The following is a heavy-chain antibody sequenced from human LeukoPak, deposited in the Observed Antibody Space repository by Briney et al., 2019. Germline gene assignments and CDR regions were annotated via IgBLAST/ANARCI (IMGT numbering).Heavy chain of an antibody. CDR2: IYYSGST. Sequence: PSQTLSLTCTVSGGSISSGDYYWSWIRQPPGKGLEWIGYIYYSGSTYYNPSLKSRVTISVDTSKNQFSLKLSSVTAADTAVYYCARSLKSLWFGAFDAFDIWGQGTMVTVSS. V-gene: IGHV4-30-4*01. J-gene: IGHJ3*02. D-gene: IGHD3-10*01. CDR3: ARSLKSLWFGAFDAFDI. CDR1: GGSISSGDYY.